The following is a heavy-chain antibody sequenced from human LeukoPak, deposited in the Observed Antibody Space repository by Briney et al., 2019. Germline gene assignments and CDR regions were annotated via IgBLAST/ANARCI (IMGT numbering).Heavy chain of an antibody. D-gene: IGHD3-9*01. CDR2: IRSEANNYAT. Sequence: GGSLRLPCAASGFTFSGSAMHWVRQASGKGLEWVGRIRSEANNYATAYAASVKGRFTISRDDSKNTAYLQMNSLKTEDTAVYYCRYYDILTGSYQPDYWGQGTLVTVSS. CDR3: RYYDILTGSYQPDY. V-gene: IGHV3-73*01. J-gene: IGHJ4*02. CDR1: GFTFSGSA.